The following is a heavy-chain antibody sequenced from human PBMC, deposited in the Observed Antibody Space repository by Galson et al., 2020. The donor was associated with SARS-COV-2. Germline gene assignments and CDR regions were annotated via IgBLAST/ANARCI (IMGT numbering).Heavy chain of an antibody. J-gene: IGHJ3*02. Sequence: GESLKISCAASGLVFSDVWMTWVRQAPGKGLEWVGRIKTQAHGGTIDYAAPVKGRFTISRDDSQNTLYLQMNRLKTDDTALYYCTTGDCSGGTCHAFDIWGHGTMVTVSS. CDR1: GLVFSDVW. D-gene: IGHD2-15*01. V-gene: IGHV3-15*01. CDR2: IKTQAHGGTI. CDR3: TTGDCSGGTCHAFDI.